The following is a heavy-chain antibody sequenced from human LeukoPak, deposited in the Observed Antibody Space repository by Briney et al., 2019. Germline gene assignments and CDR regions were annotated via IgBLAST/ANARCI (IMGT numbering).Heavy chain of an antibody. J-gene: IGHJ4*02. CDR2: ISSSSSTM. V-gene: IGHV3-48*04. CDR1: GFIFSSYS. Sequence: GGSLRLSCAASGFIFSSYSMNWVRQAPGKGLEWVSYISSSSSTMYYADSVKGRFTISRDNSKSTLYLQMTSLRPEDTALYYCAKDRTFEEYSFDFWGQGTLVTVSS. D-gene: IGHD3-10*01. CDR3: AKDRTFEEYSFDF.